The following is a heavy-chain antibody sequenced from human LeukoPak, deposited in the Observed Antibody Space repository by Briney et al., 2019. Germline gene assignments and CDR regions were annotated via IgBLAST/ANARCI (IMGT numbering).Heavy chain of an antibody. CDR1: GFTFSSYW. CDR3: ASGSALGYSCGPEAY. V-gene: IGHV3-7*01. Sequence: GGSLRLSCAASGFTFSSYWMSWVRQAPGQGLEWVANIKQDGSEKYYVDSVKGRFTISRDNAKNSLYLQMNSLRAEDTAVYYCASGSALGYSCGPEAYWGQGTLVTVSS. J-gene: IGHJ4*02. CDR2: IKQDGSEK. D-gene: IGHD5-18*01.